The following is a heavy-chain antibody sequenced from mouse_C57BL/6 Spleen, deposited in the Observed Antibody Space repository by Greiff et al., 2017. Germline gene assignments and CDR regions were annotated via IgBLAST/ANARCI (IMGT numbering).Heavy chain of an antibody. V-gene: IGHV1-50*01. D-gene: IGHD2-13*01. Sequence: QVQLQQPGAELVKPGASVKLSCKASGYTFTSYWMQWVKQRPGQGLEWIGEIDPSDSYTNYNQKFKGKATLTVDTSSSTAYMQLSSLTSEDSAVYYGALYDGDLFDYWGQGTTLTVSS. CDR2: IDPSDSYT. CDR1: GYTFTSYW. CDR3: ALYDGDLFDY. J-gene: IGHJ2*01.